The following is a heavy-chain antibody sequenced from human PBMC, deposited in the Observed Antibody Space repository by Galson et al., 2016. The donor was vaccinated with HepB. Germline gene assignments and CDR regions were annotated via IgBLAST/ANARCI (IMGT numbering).Heavy chain of an antibody. D-gene: IGHD6-6*01. V-gene: IGHV5-10-1*01. CDR3: ARYSDSSSDY. Sequence: QSGAEVKKPGESLRISCKVSGYTFSVYWISWVRQMPGKGLEWVGRINPSNSYTNYSPSFKGHVTMSADKSISTAFLQWSSLKASDTAIYYCARYSDSSSDYWGQGTLVTVSS. CDR1: GYTFSVYW. CDR2: INPSNSYT. J-gene: IGHJ4*02.